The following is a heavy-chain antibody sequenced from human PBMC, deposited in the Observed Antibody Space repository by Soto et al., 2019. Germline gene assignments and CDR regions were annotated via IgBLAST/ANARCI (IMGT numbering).Heavy chain of an antibody. V-gene: IGHV3-21*01. J-gene: IGHJ4*02. CDR2: ISSRSSYI. D-gene: IGHD1-7*01. CDR3: ARTPHPYNWNYVVDY. CDR1: GFTFSSYS. Sequence: PGGSLRLSCAASGFTFSSYSMNWVRQAPGKGLEWVSSISSRSSYIYYADSVKGRFTISRDNAKNSLYLQMNSLRAEDTAVYYCARTPHPYNWNYVVDYWGQGTLVTVSS.